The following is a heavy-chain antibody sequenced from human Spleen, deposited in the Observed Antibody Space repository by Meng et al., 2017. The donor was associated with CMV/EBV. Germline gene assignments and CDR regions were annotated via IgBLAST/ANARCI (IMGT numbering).Heavy chain of an antibody. D-gene: IGHD1-26*01. J-gene: IGHJ5*02. V-gene: IGHV3-13*03. CDR3: ARAGYSGSYSLRGWFDP. CDR1: RFTLRTYD. Sequence: GESLKISCAACRFTLRTYDMHWVRQATGKGLRWVSRFGSAGDTPSPGSVKGQSTISRENAKNSLYLQMNSLRAGDTAVYYCARAGYSGSYSLRGWFDPWGQGTLVTVSS. CDR2: FGSAGDT.